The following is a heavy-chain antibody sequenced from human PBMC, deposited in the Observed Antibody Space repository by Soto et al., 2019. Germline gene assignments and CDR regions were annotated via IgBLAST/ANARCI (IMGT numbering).Heavy chain of an antibody. CDR1: AITFDTYA. CDR2: IGASGGST. CDR3: AKLEGYCSGSSCHYYYTDV. V-gene: IGHV3-23*01. D-gene: IGHD2-2*01. Sequence: GGSLRLSCAASAITFDTYAMSWVRQAPGKGLEWVSAIGASGGSTYYADSLKGRLTISRDNSKQTVYLEINSLRADDTAIYYCAKLEGYCSGSSCHYYYTDVWGKGTTVTVSS. J-gene: IGHJ6*03.